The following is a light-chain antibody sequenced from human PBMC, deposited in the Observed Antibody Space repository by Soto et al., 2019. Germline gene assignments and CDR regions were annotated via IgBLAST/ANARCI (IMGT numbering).Light chain of an antibody. Sequence: QSVLTQPASVSGSPGQSITISCTGTSSDVGGYNYVSWYQQHPGRAPQLMIYDVSHRPSGVSNRFSGSRSGNTASLTISGRQAEDEAAYYCSSSATSTPVLFGGGTKLTVL. V-gene: IGLV2-14*03. CDR2: DVS. CDR3: SSSATSTPVL. J-gene: IGLJ2*01. CDR1: SSDVGGYNY.